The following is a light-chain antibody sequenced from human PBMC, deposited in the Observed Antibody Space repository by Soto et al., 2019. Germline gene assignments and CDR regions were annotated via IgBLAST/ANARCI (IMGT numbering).Light chain of an antibody. CDR3: NSYTSSSTFV. CDR2: EVF. CDR1: SSDVGGYNY. J-gene: IGLJ1*01. Sequence: QSALTQPASVSGSPGQSITISCTGTSSDVGGYNYVSWYQQHPGKAPKLMIYEVFKRPSGVSNRFSGSRSGNTASLTISGLQAEDEAEYYCNSYTSSSTFVFGTGTKLTVL. V-gene: IGLV2-14*01.